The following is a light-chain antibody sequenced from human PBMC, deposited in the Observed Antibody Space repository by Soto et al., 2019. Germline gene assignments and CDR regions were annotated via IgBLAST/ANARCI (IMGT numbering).Light chain of an antibody. Sequence: QSVLTPPPSVSGAPGQRVTISCTGSSSNIGAGYDVHWYQQLPGTAPKLLIYDNPNRPSGVPDRFSGSKSGTSASLAITGLQAEDEADYYCQSYDRSLSGSRVFGTGTKLTVL. J-gene: IGLJ1*01. CDR3: QSYDRSLSGSRV. V-gene: IGLV1-40*01. CDR2: DNP. CDR1: SSNIGAGYD.